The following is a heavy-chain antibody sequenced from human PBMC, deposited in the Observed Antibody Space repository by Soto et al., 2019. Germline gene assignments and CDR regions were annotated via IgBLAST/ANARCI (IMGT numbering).Heavy chain of an antibody. CDR1: GGTFTSYA. CDR3: ARTHCSSTRCYVGSWEY. J-gene: IGHJ4*02. V-gene: IGHV1-2*04. Sequence: ASVKVSCKASGGTFTSYAISCVRQAPGQGLEWMGWINPNSGGTNYAQNFQGWVTMTRDTSISTAYMELSRLRSDDTAVYYCARTHCSSTRCYVGSWEYWGQGTLVTVSS. D-gene: IGHD2-2*01. CDR2: INPNSGGT.